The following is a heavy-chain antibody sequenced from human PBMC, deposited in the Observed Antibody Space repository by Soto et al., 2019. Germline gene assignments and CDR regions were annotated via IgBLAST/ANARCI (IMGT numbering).Heavy chain of an antibody. Sequence: VQLVQSGADVKMPGSSVRVSCKASGGTFSSYTISWVRQAPGQGLEWMGRIIPLIAITNYPEKFQGRVTIIADKSTGTAYMERSSLRSEETAVYYCARGGGHNYDYWFDPWGQGTLVTVSS. V-gene: IGHV1-69*02. CDR3: ARGGGHNYDYWFDP. CDR2: IIPLIAIT. J-gene: IGHJ5*02. CDR1: GGTFSSYT. D-gene: IGHD5-18*01.